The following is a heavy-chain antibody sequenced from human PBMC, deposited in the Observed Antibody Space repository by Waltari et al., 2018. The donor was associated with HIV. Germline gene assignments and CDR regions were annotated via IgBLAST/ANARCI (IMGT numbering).Heavy chain of an antibody. Sequence: QVQLVESGGGVVQPGRSLRLPCAASGFTFRNYAMHWVRQAPGKGLEWVAVISYDGGNKYYADSVKGRFTISRDNSKNTLYLQMNSLRAEDTAVYYCARDPQYCSSTSCSYYFDYWGQGTLVTVSS. D-gene: IGHD2-2*01. V-gene: IGHV3-30-3*01. CDR3: ARDPQYCSSTSCSYYFDY. CDR1: GFTFRNYA. J-gene: IGHJ4*02. CDR2: ISYDGGNK.